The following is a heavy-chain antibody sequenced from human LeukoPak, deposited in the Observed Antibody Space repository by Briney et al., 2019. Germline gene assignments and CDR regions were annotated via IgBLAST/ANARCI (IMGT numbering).Heavy chain of an antibody. CDR3: ARDSGSSPTFDY. CDR1: GGSISSYY. V-gene: IGHV4-59*01. Sequence: TASETLSLTCLVSGGSISSYYWSWIRQPPGKGLEWIGYTHYSGSSNYNPSLKSRVTMSVDTSKNQISLKLNSVTAADTAVYYCARDSGSSPTFDYWGQGTLVTVSS. J-gene: IGHJ4*02. D-gene: IGHD6-13*01. CDR2: THYSGSS.